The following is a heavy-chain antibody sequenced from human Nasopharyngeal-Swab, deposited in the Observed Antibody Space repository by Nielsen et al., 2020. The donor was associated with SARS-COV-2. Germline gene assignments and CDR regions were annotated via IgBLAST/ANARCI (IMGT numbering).Heavy chain of an antibody. CDR3: ARGGRGIFGVVTNFDY. Sequence: PGKGLEWIGYIYYSGSTNYNPPLKSRVTISVDTSKNQFSLKLSSVTAADTAVYYCARGGRGIFGVVTNFDYWGQGTLVTVSS. J-gene: IGHJ4*02. D-gene: IGHD3-3*01. CDR2: IYYSGST. V-gene: IGHV4-59*13.